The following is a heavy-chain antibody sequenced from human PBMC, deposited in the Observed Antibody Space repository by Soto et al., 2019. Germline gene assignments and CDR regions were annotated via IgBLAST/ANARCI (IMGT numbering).Heavy chain of an antibody. J-gene: IGHJ6*03. Sequence: EVQLVESGGGLVKPGGSLRLSCAASGFTFSSYNMNWVRQAPGKGLEWVSSISASGRYIYYTESVKGRFTISRDSAKNSMYLQMNSLRAEDTGVYYCSRAPRVSPSHDYRDVWGRGTTVTVSS. CDR3: SRAPRVSPSHDYRDV. V-gene: IGHV3-21*02. CDR1: GFTFSSYN. CDR2: ISASGRYI.